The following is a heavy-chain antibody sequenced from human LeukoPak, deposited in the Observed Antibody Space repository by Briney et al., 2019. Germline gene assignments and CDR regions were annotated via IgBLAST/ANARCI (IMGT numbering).Heavy chain of an antibody. V-gene: IGHV4-59*05. CDR1: GGSISGYY. J-gene: IGHJ4*02. CDR3: TRGIGDFVSDF. D-gene: IGHD2-21*02. CDR2: IHYGGTT. Sequence: SETLSLTCTVSGGSISGYYWSWIRQPPGKGLEWIGSIHYGGTTHYNPSLQSRVTISADTSKNQFALDLRSVTAADTAVYYCTRGIGDFVSDFWGQGTLVTVSS.